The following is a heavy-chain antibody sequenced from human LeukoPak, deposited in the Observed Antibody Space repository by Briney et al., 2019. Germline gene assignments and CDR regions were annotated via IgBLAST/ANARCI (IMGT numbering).Heavy chain of an antibody. CDR3: ARDYYDSSGYYYNFDY. Sequence: EASVKVSCKASGYTFTGYYMHWVRQAPGQGLEWMGWINPNSGGTNYAQKFQGRVTMTRDTPISTAYMELSRLRSDDTAVYYCARDYYDSSGYYYNFDYWGQGTLVTVSS. CDR1: GYTFTGYY. J-gene: IGHJ4*02. D-gene: IGHD3-22*01. V-gene: IGHV1-2*02. CDR2: INPNSGGT.